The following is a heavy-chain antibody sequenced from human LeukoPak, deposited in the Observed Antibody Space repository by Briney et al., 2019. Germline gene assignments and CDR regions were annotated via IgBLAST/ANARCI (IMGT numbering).Heavy chain of an antibody. V-gene: IGHV4-30-4*08. CDR3: ARGRGKRITIFGVTYNWFDP. Sequence: SQTLSLTCTVSGGSISSGGYYWSWIRQPPGKGLEWIGYIYYSGSTYYNPSLKSRVTISVDTSKNQFSLKLSSVTAADTAVYYCARGRGKRITIFGVTYNWFDPWGQGTLVTVSS. CDR1: GGSISSGGYY. J-gene: IGHJ5*02. D-gene: IGHD3-3*01. CDR2: IYYSGST.